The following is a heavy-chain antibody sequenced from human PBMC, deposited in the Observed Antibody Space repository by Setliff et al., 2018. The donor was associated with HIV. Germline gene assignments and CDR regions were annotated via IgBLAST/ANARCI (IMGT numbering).Heavy chain of an antibody. CDR1: GYTVTELS. D-gene: IGHD5-12*01. Sequence: VASVKVSCKVSGYTVTELSINWVRQAPGKGPEWMGGFDPEDNKIVYAQKFQGRVTTTEDTSTDTAYMELSSLRPEDTAVYYCATRIRDGHRGYGYFDFWGQGTLVTVS. J-gene: IGHJ4*02. V-gene: IGHV1-24*01. CDR3: ATRIRDGHRGYGYFDF. CDR2: FDPEDNKI.